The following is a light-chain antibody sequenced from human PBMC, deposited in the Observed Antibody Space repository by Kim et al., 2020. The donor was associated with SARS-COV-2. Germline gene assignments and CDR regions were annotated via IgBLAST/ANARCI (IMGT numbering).Light chain of an antibody. V-gene: IGLV3-21*04. J-gene: IGLJ1*01. CDR2: YGS. Sequence: SYELTQPPSVSVVPGQTATITCGGDDIGGKSVHWNQQRPGQAPVVVIYYGSDRPSGIPERFSGSNSGNTATLTISRVEAGDEADYYCQVWDTRSDHYVFGSGTKVTVL. CDR3: QVWDTRSDHYV. CDR1: DIGGKS.